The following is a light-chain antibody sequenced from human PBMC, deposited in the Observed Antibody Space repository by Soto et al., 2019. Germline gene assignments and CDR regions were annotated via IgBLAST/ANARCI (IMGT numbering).Light chain of an antibody. J-gene: IGKJ5*01. CDR1: QSVSSN. V-gene: IGKV3-15*01. CDR2: GAS. CDR3: QQDGDSPIT. Sequence: EIVMTQSPATLAVXAGXXXXLXXXASQSVSSNLAWYQQKPGQAPRLLIYGASTRATGIPARFSGSGSGTDFTLTISSLEPEDFAVYYCQQDGDSPITFGQGTRLEI.